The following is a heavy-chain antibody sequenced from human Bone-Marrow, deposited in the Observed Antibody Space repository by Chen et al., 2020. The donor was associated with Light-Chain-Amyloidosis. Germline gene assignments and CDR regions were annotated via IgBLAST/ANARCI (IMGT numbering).Heavy chain of an antibody. CDR1: GYTFPNYW. Sequence: EVQLEQSGPEVKKPGESLKISCKGSGYTFPNYWIGWVRQMPGKGLEWMWVIYPDDSDARYSPSFEGQVTISADKSITTAYLQWRSLEASDTAMYYCARRRDGYNFDYWGQGTLVTVSS. V-gene: IGHV5-51*01. J-gene: IGHJ4*02. CDR2: IYPDDSDA. D-gene: IGHD5-12*01. CDR3: ARRRDGYNFDY.